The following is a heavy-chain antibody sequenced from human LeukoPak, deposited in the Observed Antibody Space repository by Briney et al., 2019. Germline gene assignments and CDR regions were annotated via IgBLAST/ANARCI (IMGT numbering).Heavy chain of an antibody. CDR2: IYHSGST. V-gene: IGHV4-38-2*02. Sequence: SETLSLTCTVSGYSISSGYYWGWIRQPPGKGLEWIGSIYHSGSTYYNPSLKSRVTISVDTSKNQFSLKLSSVTAADTAVYHCARARGDPSDYFDYWGQGTLVTVSS. CDR3: ARARGDPSDYFDY. J-gene: IGHJ4*02. CDR1: GYSISSGYY.